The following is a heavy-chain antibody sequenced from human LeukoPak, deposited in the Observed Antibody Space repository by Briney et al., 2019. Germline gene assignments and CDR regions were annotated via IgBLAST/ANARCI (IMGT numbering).Heavy chain of an antibody. D-gene: IGHD3-22*01. V-gene: IGHV4-4*02. Sequence: SGTLSLTCAVSGGSISSNKWWSWLRQAPGKGLEWLGEVVHSGSTNYNPSLKSRVTMSVDKSKNQFSLRLNSVTAADTAVYYCGRVMGYMIEDYFDYWGQGTLVTVSS. CDR1: GGSISSNKW. CDR3: GRVMGYMIEDYFDY. J-gene: IGHJ4*02. CDR2: VVHSGST.